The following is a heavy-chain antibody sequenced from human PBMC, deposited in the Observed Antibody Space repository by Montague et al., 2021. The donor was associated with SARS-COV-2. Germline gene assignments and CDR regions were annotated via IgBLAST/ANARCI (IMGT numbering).Heavy chain of an antibody. V-gene: IGHV4-39*01. CDR3: ARLIRYDMKGSFDY. CDR2: IYYSGIT. Sequence: SETLSLTCTVSGGSISSSTYCWGWIRQPPGKGLEWIGNIYYSGITYYNPSLKSRVTISVDTSKNQFSLKLSSVTAADTAVYYCARLIRYDMKGSFDYWGQGTLVTVSS. J-gene: IGHJ4*02. CDR1: GGSISSSTYC. D-gene: IGHD3-16*01.